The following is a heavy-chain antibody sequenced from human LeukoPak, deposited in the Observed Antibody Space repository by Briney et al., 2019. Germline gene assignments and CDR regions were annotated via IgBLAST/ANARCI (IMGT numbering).Heavy chain of an antibody. D-gene: IGHD5-18*01. V-gene: IGHV3-74*01. CDR2: INGDGSIR. CDR3: ARSKYNYACDS. J-gene: IGHJ5*01. Sequence: GGSLRLSCVASGFTLSDYWMHWVRQAPGKGLVWVSHINGDGSIRDYADSVKGRFTVSRDNVKNTLYLQINSLRAEDTAVYHCARSKYNYACDSWGQGALVTVSS. CDR1: GFTLSDYW.